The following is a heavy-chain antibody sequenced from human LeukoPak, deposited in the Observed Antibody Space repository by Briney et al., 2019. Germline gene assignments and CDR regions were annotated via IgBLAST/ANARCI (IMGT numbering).Heavy chain of an antibody. V-gene: IGHV3-11*04. D-gene: IGHD3-3*02. Sequence: GGSLRLSCAASGFTFNDYHMSWIRQAPGKGLEWVSYISGSGATIHYSDSVKGRFTISRENAKNSLYLQMNSLRAGDTAVYYCARAGISSPRAFDIWGQGTMVTVSS. CDR3: ARAGISSPRAFDI. J-gene: IGHJ3*02. CDR2: ISGSGATI. CDR1: GFTFNDYH.